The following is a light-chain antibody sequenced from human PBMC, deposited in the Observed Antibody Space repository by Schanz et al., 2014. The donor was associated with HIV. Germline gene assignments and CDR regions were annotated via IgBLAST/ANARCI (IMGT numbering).Light chain of an antibody. CDR1: SSDVGGYNY. J-gene: IGLJ3*02. V-gene: IGLV2-8*01. CDR2: DVS. CDR3: SSYGGGDTLL. Sequence: QSALTQPPSASGSPGQSVTISCTGTSSDVGGYNYVSWYQHHPGKAPKLLIYDVSDRPSGVSNRFSGSKSGNTASLTVSGLQADDEADYYCSSYGGGDTLLFGGGTKLTVL.